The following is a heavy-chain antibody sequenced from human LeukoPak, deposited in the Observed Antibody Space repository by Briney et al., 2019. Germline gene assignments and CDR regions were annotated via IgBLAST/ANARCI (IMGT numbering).Heavy chain of an antibody. Sequence: SETLSLTCTVSGGSISSGGYYWSWIRQPPGKGLEWIGYIYHSGSTYYNPSLKSRVTISVDRSKNQFSLKLSSVTAADTAVYYCARVPLAVAGMGYWGQGTLVTVSS. J-gene: IGHJ4*02. CDR2: IYHSGST. CDR3: ARVPLAVAGMGY. D-gene: IGHD6-19*01. CDR1: GGSISSGGYY. V-gene: IGHV4-30-2*01.